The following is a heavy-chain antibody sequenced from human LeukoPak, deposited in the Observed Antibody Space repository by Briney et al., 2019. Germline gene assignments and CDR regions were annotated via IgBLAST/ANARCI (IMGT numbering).Heavy chain of an antibody. V-gene: IGHV3-30-3*01. CDR1: GFTFSSYA. CDR2: ISYDGSNK. J-gene: IGHJ6*02. CDR3: ARWNTYYYDSSGYFGSYGMDV. Sequence: GGSLRLSCAASGFTFSSYAMHWVRQAPGKGLEWVAVISYDGSNKYYADSVKGRFTISRDNSKNTLHLQMNSLRAEDTAVYYCARWNTYYYDSSGYFGSYGMDVWGQGTTVTVSS. D-gene: IGHD3-22*01.